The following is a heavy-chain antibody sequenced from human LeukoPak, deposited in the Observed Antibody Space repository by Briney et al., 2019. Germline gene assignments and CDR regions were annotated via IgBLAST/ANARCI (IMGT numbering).Heavy chain of an antibody. V-gene: IGHV3-21*01. D-gene: IGHD4-23*01. CDR2: ISPSSDSI. Sequence: GGSLSLSCAASGFTFNTYNMNWVRQAPGKGLEGVSCISPSSDSIDYADSVKGRFTISRDNARNSLYLQMNSLRAEDTAVYYCARVYQGGNSDFDYWGQGALVTVSS. CDR3: ARVYQGGNSDFDY. J-gene: IGHJ4*02. CDR1: GFTFNTYN.